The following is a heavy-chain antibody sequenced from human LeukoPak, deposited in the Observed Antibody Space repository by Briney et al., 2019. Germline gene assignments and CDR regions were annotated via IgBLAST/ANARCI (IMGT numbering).Heavy chain of an antibody. D-gene: IGHD1-26*01. Sequence: KPGGSLRLSCAASGFTFTTYSMNWVRQAPGKGLEWVSSITSSSDSKYYADSIKGRFTISRDNARNSLHLQMNSLRAEDTALYYCAREIMGGTLDYWGQGALVTVSS. J-gene: IGHJ4*02. CDR2: ITSSSDSK. CDR1: GFTFTTYS. CDR3: AREIMGGTLDY. V-gene: IGHV3-21*01.